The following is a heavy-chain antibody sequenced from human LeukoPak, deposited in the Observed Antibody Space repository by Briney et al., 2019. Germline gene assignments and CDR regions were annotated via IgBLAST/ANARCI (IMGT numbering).Heavy chain of an antibody. Sequence: SVKVSCKASGGTFSSYAISWVRQAPGQGREWMGGIIPIFGTANYAQKFQGRVTITTDESTSTAYMELSSLRSEDTAVYYCATMALRTSCPFDYWGQGTLVTVSS. J-gene: IGHJ4*02. D-gene: IGHD2-2*01. CDR3: ATMALRTSCPFDY. CDR1: GGTFSSYA. V-gene: IGHV1-69*05. CDR2: IIPIFGTA.